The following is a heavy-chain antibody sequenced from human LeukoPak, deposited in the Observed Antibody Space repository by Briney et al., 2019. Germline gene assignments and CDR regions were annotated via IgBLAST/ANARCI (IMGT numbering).Heavy chain of an antibody. CDR3: ARRFHSSGWYLFDY. V-gene: IGHV5-51*01. D-gene: IGHD6-19*01. Sequence: GESLKISCKASSYSFANYWIGWVRQMPGKGLEWMGIIYPGDSDTRYSPSFQGQVTISADKSINTAYLQWISLKASDTAMYYCARRFHSSGWYLFDYWGQGTLVTVSS. CDR1: SYSFANYW. J-gene: IGHJ4*02. CDR2: IYPGDSDT.